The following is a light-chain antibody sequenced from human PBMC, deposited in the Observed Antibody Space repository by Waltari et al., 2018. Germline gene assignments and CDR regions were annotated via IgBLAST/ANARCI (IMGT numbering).Light chain of an antibody. V-gene: IGLV3-1*01. Sequence: SYELTQPTSVSVSPGQTVTITCSGDQLGPKYVSWYQQKPVQSPLLVIYQSNKRPSGIPGRFSASYSDNTATLTVSGAQVVDEADYYCQAWDNRGAVVFGGGTKLTVL. J-gene: IGLJ2*01. CDR1: QLGPKY. CDR3: QAWDNRGAVV. CDR2: QSN.